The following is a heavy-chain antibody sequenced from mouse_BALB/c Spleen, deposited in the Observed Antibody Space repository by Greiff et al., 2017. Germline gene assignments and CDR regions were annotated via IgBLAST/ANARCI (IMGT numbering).Heavy chain of an antibody. CDR3: APRDGYGAMDY. CDR2: IDPANGNT. CDR1: GFNIKDTY. Sequence: VQLKQSGAELVKPGASVKLSCTASGFNIKDTYMHWVKQRPEQGLEWIGRIDPANGNTKYDPKFQGKATITADTSSNTAYLQLSSLTSEDTAVYYCAPRDGYGAMDYWGQGTSVTVSS. J-gene: IGHJ4*01. V-gene: IGHV14-3*02. D-gene: IGHD2-3*01.